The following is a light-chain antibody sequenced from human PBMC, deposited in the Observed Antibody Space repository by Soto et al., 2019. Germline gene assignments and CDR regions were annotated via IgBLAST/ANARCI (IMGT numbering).Light chain of an antibody. CDR3: QTWGTGFHVV. V-gene: IGLV4-69*01. CDR2: VNSDGSH. Sequence: QLVLTQSPSASASLGASVKLTCTLSSGQRNYAIAWHQQQPEKGPRYLMKVNSDGSHTKGDGIPDRFSGSSSGAERYLTISSLQSEDEADYYCQTWGTGFHVVFGGGTKLTVL. CDR1: SGQRNYA. J-gene: IGLJ2*01.